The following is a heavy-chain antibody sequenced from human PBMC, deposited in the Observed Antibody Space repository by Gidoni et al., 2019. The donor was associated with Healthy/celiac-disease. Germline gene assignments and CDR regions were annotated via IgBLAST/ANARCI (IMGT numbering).Heavy chain of an antibody. D-gene: IGHD1-1*01. CDR3: ARGGGYNWNVGLGYFDL. J-gene: IGHJ2*01. Sequence: QVQLVQSGAEVKKPGASVKVSCKASGYTFTAYYMHWVRQAPGQGLEWMGRINPNSGGTNYAQKFQGRVTMTRDTSISTAYMELSRLRSDDTAVYYCARGGGYNWNVGLGYFDLWGRGTLVTVSS. CDR1: GYTFTAYY. CDR2: INPNSGGT. V-gene: IGHV1-2*06.